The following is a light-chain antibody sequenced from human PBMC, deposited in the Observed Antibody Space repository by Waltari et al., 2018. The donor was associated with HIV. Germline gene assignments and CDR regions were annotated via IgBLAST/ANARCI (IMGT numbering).Light chain of an antibody. Sequence: DVVMTQSPDSQAVSLGERATIHCKPGRSLLYTNKNYLAWYQQKPGQPPKLLISWASTRESGVPDRFSGSCSGTDFTLTITSLQAQDVAVYYCQQYYSSPLTFGGGTKVEIK. V-gene: IGKV4-1*01. CDR3: QQYYSSPLT. CDR1: RSLLYTNKNY. J-gene: IGKJ4*02. CDR2: WAS.